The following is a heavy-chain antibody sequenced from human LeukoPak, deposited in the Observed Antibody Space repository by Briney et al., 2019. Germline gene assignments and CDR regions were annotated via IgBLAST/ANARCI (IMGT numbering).Heavy chain of an antibody. D-gene: IGHD3-16*02. Sequence: SETLSLTCTVSGGSISTYYWSWIRQPPGRGLEWIGYIYLSGTTMYTPSLKSRVTISVDTSKNQFFLKMSSVTAADTAVYYCARHIGGGIEDMDVWGKGTTVTLSS. J-gene: IGHJ6*03. CDR2: IYLSGTT. CDR1: GGSISTYY. V-gene: IGHV4-59*08. CDR3: ARHIGGGIEDMDV.